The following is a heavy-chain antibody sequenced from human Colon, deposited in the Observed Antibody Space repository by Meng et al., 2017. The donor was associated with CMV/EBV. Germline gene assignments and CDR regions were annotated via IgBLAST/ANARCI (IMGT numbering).Heavy chain of an antibody. CDR3: APITVVPGVLSMDV. CDR2: ISYSSSFI. J-gene: IGHJ6*02. V-gene: IGHV3-21*01. Sequence: GESLKISCAASGFTFETYSMHWVRQAPGKGLEWVSSISYSSSFIYYVDSLKGRFTISRDNAKNSLFLQMNSLRAEDTAVYFCAPITVVPGVLSMDVWGLGTTVTVSS. CDR1: GFTFETYS. D-gene: IGHD3-10*01.